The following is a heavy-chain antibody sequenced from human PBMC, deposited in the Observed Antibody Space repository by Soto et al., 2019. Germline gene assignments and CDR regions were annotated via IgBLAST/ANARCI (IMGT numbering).Heavy chain of an antibody. V-gene: IGHV3-7*01. J-gene: IGHJ4*02. CDR2: INQDGSER. CDR3: VKDNRGSY. Sequence: EVQLVESGGGLVQPGGSLRLSCAASGFTFSTCWMMWVRQAPGKGLEWVANINQDGSERYYVDSVKARFTISRDNAKNSLYLQMNSLRAEDTAVYYCVKDNRGSYWGQGTLVTVSS. CDR1: GFTFSTCW. D-gene: IGHD3-10*01.